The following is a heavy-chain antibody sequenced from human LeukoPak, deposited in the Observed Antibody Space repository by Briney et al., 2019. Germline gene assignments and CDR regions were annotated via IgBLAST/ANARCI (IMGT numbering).Heavy chain of an antibody. V-gene: IGHV3-48*02. CDR3: ARDVGRIRALRY. J-gene: IGHJ4*02. Sequence: GGSLRLSCASSGFTFSAYHMNWVRQAPGKGLEWISFISTDSGTLYYADSVKGRFTISRDNAANPLYLQMNNLRDEDTAVYYCARDVGRIRALRYWGQGTLVTVSS. CDR2: ISTDSGTL. D-gene: IGHD2/OR15-2a*01. CDR1: GFTFSAYH.